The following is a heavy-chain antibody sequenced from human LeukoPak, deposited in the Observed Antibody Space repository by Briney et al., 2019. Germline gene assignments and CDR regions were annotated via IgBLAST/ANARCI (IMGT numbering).Heavy chain of an antibody. D-gene: IGHD3-10*01. CDR1: GFTFSSYG. V-gene: IGHV3-30*03. J-gene: IGHJ4*02. CDR2: ISYDGANK. Sequence: GGSLRLSCAASGFTFSSYGMHWVRQAPGKGLEWVAVISYDGANKYYADSVKGRFTISRDNSKNTLYLQMNSLRAEDTAVYYCARDGAGRGTDDYWGQGTLVTVSS. CDR3: ARDGAGRGTDDY.